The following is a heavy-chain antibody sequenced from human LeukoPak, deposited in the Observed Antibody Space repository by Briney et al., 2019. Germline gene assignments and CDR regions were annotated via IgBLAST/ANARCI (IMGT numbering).Heavy chain of an antibody. Sequence: PGKSLRLSCAASGFTFTTYGMHWVRQAPGKGLEWVAIMSSDGNTKYYANSVRGRFTVSRDNSKNTVYLQMNSLRVEDTAVYYCVRDPILGYPDYFDSWGQGTLVTVSS. D-gene: IGHD2-15*01. CDR1: GFTFTTYG. J-gene: IGHJ4*02. V-gene: IGHV3-30*19. CDR2: MSSDGNTK. CDR3: VRDPILGYPDYFDS.